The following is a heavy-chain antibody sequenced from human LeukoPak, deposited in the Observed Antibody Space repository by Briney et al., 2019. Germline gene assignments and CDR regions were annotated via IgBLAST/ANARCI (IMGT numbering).Heavy chain of an antibody. V-gene: IGHV3-7*02. D-gene: IGHD3-10*01. CDR2: IKEDGSVK. J-gene: IGHJ4*02. Sequence: QPGGSLRRSCAASGFTFSRYWMSWVRRAPGKGLEWVANIKEDGSVKYYVESVKGRFTISRDNAKNSLYLQMNSLRAEDTAVYYCAASITMFDYWGQGTLVTVSS. CDR1: GFTFSRYW. CDR3: AASITMFDY.